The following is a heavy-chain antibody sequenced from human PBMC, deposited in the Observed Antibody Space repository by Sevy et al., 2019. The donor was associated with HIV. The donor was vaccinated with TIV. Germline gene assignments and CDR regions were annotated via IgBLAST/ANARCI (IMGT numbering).Heavy chain of an antibody. Sequence: GESLKISCAAYGFTFSDYYMSWIRQAPGKGLEWVSYISSSGSTIYYADSVKGRFAISRDNAKNSLYLQMNSLRAEDTAVYYCARDGAAAGIGYWGQGTLVTVSS. V-gene: IGHV3-11*01. CDR2: ISSSGSTI. J-gene: IGHJ4*02. CDR1: GFTFSDYY. D-gene: IGHD6-13*01. CDR3: ARDGAAAGIGY.